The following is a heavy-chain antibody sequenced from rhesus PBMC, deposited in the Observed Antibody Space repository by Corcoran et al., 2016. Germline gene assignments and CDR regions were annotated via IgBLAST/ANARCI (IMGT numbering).Heavy chain of an antibody. Sequence: QVQLQESGPGLVKPSETLSLTCAVSGGSISRGYDWVWIRPPPGKGLEWIGYIYGSSGSTNYNPSLKNRVTISKDTSKNQFSLKLSSVTAADTAVYYCARRVLTAPLLDYWGQGVLVTVSS. J-gene: IGHJ4*01. V-gene: IGHV4-76*01. CDR3: ARRVLTAPLLDY. CDR2: IYGSSGST. D-gene: IGHD2-15*01. CDR1: GGSISRGYD.